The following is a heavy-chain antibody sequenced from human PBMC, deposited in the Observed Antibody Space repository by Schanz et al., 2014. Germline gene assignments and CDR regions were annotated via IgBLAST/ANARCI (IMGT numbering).Heavy chain of an antibody. J-gene: IGHJ4*02. CDR3: ARAQAAAVD. D-gene: IGHD6-13*01. CDR1: GYTLTNFD. V-gene: IGHV1-2*02. Sequence: QVQLVQSGAEVKKPGASVKVSCKASGYTLTNFDINWVRQAPGQGLEWMGWINPNSGGTNYAQKFQGRVTMTRDTSISTAYMELRRLRSDDTAVYYCARAQAAAVDWGQGTLVTVSS. CDR2: INPNSGGT.